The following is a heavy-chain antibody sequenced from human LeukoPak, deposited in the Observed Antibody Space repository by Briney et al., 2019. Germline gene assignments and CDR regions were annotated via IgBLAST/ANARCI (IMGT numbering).Heavy chain of an antibody. D-gene: IGHD3-10*01. CDR2: VKHDGSEK. V-gene: IGHV3-7*01. J-gene: IGHJ3*02. CDR3: ARDRGYYHGSGTYYPDAFDI. Sequence: GGSLRLSCVASGFTFSTYWMTWVRQAPGKGLEWVANVKHDGSEKRYVDSVKGRFTISRDNAKNSLYLQMSTLRAEDTAVYYCARDRGYYHGSGTYYPDAFDIWGLGTVVTVSS. CDR1: GFTFSTYW.